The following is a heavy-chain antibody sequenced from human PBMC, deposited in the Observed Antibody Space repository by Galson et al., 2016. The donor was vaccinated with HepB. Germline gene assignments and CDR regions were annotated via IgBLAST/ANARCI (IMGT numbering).Heavy chain of an antibody. Sequence: SLRLSCAASGASGSTFNNYDMHWVRQVTGKGLEWVSAIGRGGDRYYSGSVKGRFTISRENAKNSLYLQMNSLSAGDTAVYYCAREMSDSITYGRYFDLWGQGTLVTVSS. CDR3: AREMSDSITYGRYFDL. V-gene: IGHV3-13*01. J-gene: IGHJ5*02. CDR2: IGRGGDR. CDR1: GASGSTFNNYD. D-gene: IGHD6-19*01.